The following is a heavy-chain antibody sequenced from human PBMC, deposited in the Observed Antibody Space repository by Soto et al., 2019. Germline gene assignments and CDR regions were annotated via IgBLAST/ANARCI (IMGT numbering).Heavy chain of an antibody. Sequence: PGGSLRLSCAASGFTFSTYWIHWVRQAPGKGLEWVGPIKSKTDGGTTDYAAPVKGRFTTSRDDSKNTLYLQMNSLKTEVTAVYHCLVDWIAVAGIESFQHWGQGFLVTVSS. V-gene: IGHV3-15*01. D-gene: IGHD6-19*01. CDR1: GFTFSTYW. CDR2: IKSKTDGGTT. J-gene: IGHJ1*01. CDR3: LVDWIAVAGIESFQH.